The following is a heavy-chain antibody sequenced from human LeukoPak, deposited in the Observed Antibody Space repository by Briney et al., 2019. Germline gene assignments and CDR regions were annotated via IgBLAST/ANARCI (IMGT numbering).Heavy chain of an antibody. V-gene: IGHV3-33*01. CDR1: GFTCSNNG. D-gene: IGHD5-12*01. J-gene: IGHJ4*02. Sequence: QPGGSLRLSCAASGFTCSNNGMHWVRQAPGKGLEGVATIWYDGRKKDHAESVKGRFTISRDNSKNTVYLHMISPRVEDTDLYYCATNGGYEIDYWGQGTLVTVSS. CDR2: IWYDGRKK. CDR3: ATNGGYEIDY.